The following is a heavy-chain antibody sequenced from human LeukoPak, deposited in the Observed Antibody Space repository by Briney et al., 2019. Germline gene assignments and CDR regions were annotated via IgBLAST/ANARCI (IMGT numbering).Heavy chain of an antibody. CDR2: IIPIFGTA. CDR3: ARDRHYYDSSGYGETYYFDY. Sequence: GASVKVSCKASGGTFSSYAISWVRQAPGQGLEWMGGIIPIFGTANYAQKSQGRVTITADESTSTAYMELSSLRSEDTAVYYCARDRHYYDSSGYGETYYFDYWGQGTLVTVSS. D-gene: IGHD3-22*01. V-gene: IGHV1-69*13. J-gene: IGHJ4*02. CDR1: GGTFSSYA.